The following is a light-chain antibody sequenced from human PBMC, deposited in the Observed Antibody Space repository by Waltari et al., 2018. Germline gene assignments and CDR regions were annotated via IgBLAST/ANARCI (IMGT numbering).Light chain of an antibody. CDR1: QSLVSSDGNTY. CDR3: MQATHSPPMYT. J-gene: IGKJ2*01. Sequence: DVVMTQSPLSLPVTLGQPASISCRSSQSLVSSDGNTYLNWYHQRPGQSPRRLIYKVDTRDYGVPDRLRASGSGTELTLRISRVEAEDVGVYYCMQATHSPPMYTFGQRTKLEIK. CDR2: KVD. V-gene: IGKV2-30*01.